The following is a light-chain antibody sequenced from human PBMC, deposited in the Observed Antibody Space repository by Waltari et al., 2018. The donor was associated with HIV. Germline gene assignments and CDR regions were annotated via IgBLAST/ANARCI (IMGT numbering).Light chain of an antibody. V-gene: IGKV1-39*01. J-gene: IGKJ1*01. CDR3: QQSFETPRT. CDR2: ETS. Sequence: DIQLTQSPTSLSASVGDGVTITCRASQNIDSFLSWYQQRPGEAPKLLIYETSTLHGGVTSRFRGSGSGTDFSLTITGVLPEDVATYYCQQSFETPRTFGQGTKL. CDR1: QNIDSF.